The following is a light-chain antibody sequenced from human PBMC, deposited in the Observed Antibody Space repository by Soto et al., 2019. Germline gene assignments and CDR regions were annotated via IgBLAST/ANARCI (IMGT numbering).Light chain of an antibody. CDR3: QQCPRSPPT. CDR2: GAS. V-gene: IGKV3-20*01. J-gene: IGKJ4*01. Sequence: ESLLTQSPGTLSLSPGERATLSCRPSQRVRSSYLAWYQQKPVQAPGILSYGASSRATCIPARLSVRGSGADFTPTITRLEPEDFAAHYCQQCPRSPPTLGGGTKVDIK. CDR1: QRVRSSY.